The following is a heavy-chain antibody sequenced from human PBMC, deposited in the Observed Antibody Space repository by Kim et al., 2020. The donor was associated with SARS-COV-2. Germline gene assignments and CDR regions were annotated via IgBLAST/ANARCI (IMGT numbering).Heavy chain of an antibody. CDR1: GGTFSSYA. Sequence: SVKVSCKASGGTFSSYAISWVRQAPGQGLEWMGGIIPIFCTANYAQKLQGRVTITADEATSTAYMELSSLRSEDTAVYYCAAGAAASHRGGGMDVWGQGTTVTVSS. CDR2: IIPIFCTA. D-gene: IGHD6-13*01. V-gene: IGHV1-69*13. CDR3: AAGAAASHRGGGMDV. J-gene: IGHJ6*02.